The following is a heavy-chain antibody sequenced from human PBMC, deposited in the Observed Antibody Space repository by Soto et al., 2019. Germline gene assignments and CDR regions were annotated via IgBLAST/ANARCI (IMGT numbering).Heavy chain of an antibody. CDR1: GFPLRAYE. D-gene: IGHD5-12*01. J-gene: IGHJ4*02. Sequence: GALRLSCGASGFPLRAYEKVWVRQGPGKGLEWVSYISKTGSPTFYADSVRGRFTISRDNAKNSLDLQMNTLRAEDTAVYYCATSLSGYSHSFWGQGTLVTVSS. CDR2: ISKTGSPT. CDR3: ATSLSGYSHSF. V-gene: IGHV3-48*03.